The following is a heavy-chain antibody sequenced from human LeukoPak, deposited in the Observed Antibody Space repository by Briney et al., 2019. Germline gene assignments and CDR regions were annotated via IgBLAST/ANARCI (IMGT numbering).Heavy chain of an antibody. Sequence: GGSLRLSCAASGFAFSDHYMDWVRQAPGKGLEWVGRTRNKANSYTTEYAASVKGRFTISRDDSKNSLYLQMNSLKTEDTAVYYCALTSRADYFDYWAREPWSPSPQ. CDR2: TRNKANSYTT. J-gene: IGHJ4*02. D-gene: IGHD3-9*01. CDR1: GFAFSDHY. CDR3: ALTSRADYFDY. V-gene: IGHV3-72*01.